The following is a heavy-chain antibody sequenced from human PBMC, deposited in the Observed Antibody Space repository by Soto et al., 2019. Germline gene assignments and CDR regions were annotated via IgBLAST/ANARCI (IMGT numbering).Heavy chain of an antibody. CDR1: GDSFSNYY. CDR2: IYPTGST. J-gene: IGHJ5*02. Sequence: SETLSLTCTVSGDSFSNYYCNWVRKSAGKGLEWIGRIYPTGSTTYNPSLKSRLTMSVDTSKNQFSLRLTSMTAADTAVYYCATGRSEVVPGAMDTWGQGTLVTRLL. V-gene: IGHV4-4*07. D-gene: IGHD2-2*01. CDR3: ATGRSEVVPGAMDT.